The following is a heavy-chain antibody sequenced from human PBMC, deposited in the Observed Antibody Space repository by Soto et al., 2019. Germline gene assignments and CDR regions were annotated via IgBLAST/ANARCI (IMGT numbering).Heavy chain of an antibody. CDR1: GYTFTGYY. Sequence: QVQLVQSGAEVKKPGASVKVSCKASGYTFTGYYMHWVRQAPGQGLEWMGWINPNSGGTNYAQKFQGWVTMTRDTSISKAYMEASRVGIGGTAVFYVGILGGGGMVATDYWGQGTLVTVSS. CDR3: GILGGGGMVATDY. J-gene: IGHJ4*02. D-gene: IGHD5-12*01. CDR2: INPNSGGT. V-gene: IGHV1-2*04.